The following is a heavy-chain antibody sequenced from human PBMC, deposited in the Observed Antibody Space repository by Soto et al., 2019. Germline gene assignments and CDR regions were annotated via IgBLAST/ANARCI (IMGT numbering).Heavy chain of an antibody. CDR1: GYSFTSYW. CDR3: ASCEKCSSAYYYHAMDV. Sequence: PGESLKISCKGSGYSFTSYWISWVRQMPGKGQEWMGRIDPSDSYTNYSPSFEGHVTISADKSSSTAYLQWSSLKASDTAIYYCASCEKCSSAYYYHAMDVWGQGTTVTVSS. J-gene: IGHJ6*02. D-gene: IGHD6-6*01. CDR2: IDPSDSYT. V-gene: IGHV5-10-1*01.